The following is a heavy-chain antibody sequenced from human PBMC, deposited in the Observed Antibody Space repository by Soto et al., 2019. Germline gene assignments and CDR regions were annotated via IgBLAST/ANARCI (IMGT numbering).Heavy chain of an antibody. CDR3: ARLVGIVLMGDFDY. CDR2: IYYSGST. D-gene: IGHD2-8*01. CDR1: GGSISSSSYY. V-gene: IGHV4-39*01. J-gene: IGHJ4*02. Sequence: PSETLSLTCTVSGGSISSSSYYWGWIRQPPGKGLEWIGSIYYSGSTYYNPSLKSRVTISVDTSKNQFSLKLSSVTAADTAVYYCARLVGIVLMGDFDYWGQGTLVTVSS.